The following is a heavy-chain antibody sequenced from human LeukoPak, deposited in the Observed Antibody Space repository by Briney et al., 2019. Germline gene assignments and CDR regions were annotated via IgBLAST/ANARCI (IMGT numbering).Heavy chain of an antibody. V-gene: IGHV3-30*04. Sequence: GRSPRLSCAASGFTFSSYAMHWVRQAPGKGLEWVAVISYDGSNKYYADSVKGRFTISRDNSKNTLYLQMNSLRAEDTAVYYCARGFPLLSYYYDSSGLFDYWGQGTLVTVSS. CDR2: ISYDGSNK. D-gene: IGHD3-22*01. J-gene: IGHJ4*02. CDR3: ARGFPLLSYYYDSSGLFDY. CDR1: GFTFSSYA.